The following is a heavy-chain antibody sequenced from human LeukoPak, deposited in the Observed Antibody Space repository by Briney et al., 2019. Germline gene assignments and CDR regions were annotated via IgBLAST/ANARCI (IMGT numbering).Heavy chain of an antibody. V-gene: IGHV3-7*01. J-gene: IGHJ4*02. CDR2: IKQDGSEK. Sequence: GGSLRLSCAAPEFIFSGYWMNWVRQAPGKGLEWVANIKQDGSEKQYVDSVRGRFTIPRDNAKNSLYLQMNSLRVEDTAVYYCARDGFVGAADYWGQGTLVTVSS. CDR1: EFIFSGYW. D-gene: IGHD6-13*01. CDR3: ARDGFVGAADY.